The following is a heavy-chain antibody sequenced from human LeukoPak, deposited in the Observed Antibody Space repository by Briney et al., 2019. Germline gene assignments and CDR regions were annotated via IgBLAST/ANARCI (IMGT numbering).Heavy chain of an antibody. V-gene: IGHV1-46*01. CDR3: ARDLTVLRYFDWLLVPGGGNWFDP. J-gene: IGHJ5*02. CDR2: INTSGGST. Sequence: ASVKVSCKASGYTFTSYYMHWVRQAPGQGLEWMGIINTSGGSTSCAQKFQGRVTMTRDMSTSTVYMELSSLRSEDTAVYYCARDLTVLRYFDWLLVPGGGNWFDPWGQGTLVTVSS. D-gene: IGHD3-9*01. CDR1: GYTFTSYY.